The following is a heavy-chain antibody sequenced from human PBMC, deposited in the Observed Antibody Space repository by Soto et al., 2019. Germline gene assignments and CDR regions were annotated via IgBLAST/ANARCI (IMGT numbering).Heavy chain of an antibody. CDR2: INPSGGST. D-gene: IGHD1-26*01. CDR3: ARDFREGSAVSFMDV. V-gene: IGHV1-46*01. CDR1: GYTFTSYY. Sequence: ASVKVSCKASGYTFTSYYMHWVRQAPGQGLEWMGIINPSGGSTSYAQKFQGRVTMTRDTSTSTVYMELSSLRSEDTAVYYCARDFREGSAVSFMDVWGQGTTVTVSS. J-gene: IGHJ6*02.